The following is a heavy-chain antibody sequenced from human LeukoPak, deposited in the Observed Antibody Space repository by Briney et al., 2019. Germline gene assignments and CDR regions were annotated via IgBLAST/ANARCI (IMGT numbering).Heavy chain of an antibody. CDR3: AREMVRVNY. CDR2: ISYDGTNK. D-gene: IGHD3-10*01. Sequence: PGGSLRLSCAASGFTFSSYAMHWVRQAPGKGLEWVAVISYDGTNKYYADSVKGRFTISRDNSKNTLYLQMNSLRAEDTAVYYCAREMVRVNYWGQGTLVTVSS. J-gene: IGHJ4*02. V-gene: IGHV3-30-3*01. CDR1: GFTFSSYA.